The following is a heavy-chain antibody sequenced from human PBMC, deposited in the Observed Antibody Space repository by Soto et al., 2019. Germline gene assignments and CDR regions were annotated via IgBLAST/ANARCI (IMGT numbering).Heavy chain of an antibody. Sequence: QVQLVQSGAEVKKPGSSVKVSCKASGGTFSSYAISWVRQAPGQGLEWMGGIIPIFGTANYAQKFQGRVTITADESTSTAYMELSSLRAEDTAVYYCARDVPNTAWASWWFDPWGQGTLVTVSS. D-gene: IGHD5-18*01. V-gene: IGHV1-69*01. J-gene: IGHJ5*02. CDR1: GGTFSSYA. CDR2: IIPIFGTA. CDR3: ARDVPNTAWASWWFDP.